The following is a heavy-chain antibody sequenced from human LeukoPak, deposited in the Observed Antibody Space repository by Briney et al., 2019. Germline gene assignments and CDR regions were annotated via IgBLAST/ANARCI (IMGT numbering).Heavy chain of an antibody. V-gene: IGHV3-66*02. CDR2: IYGGGST. D-gene: IGHD3-3*01. Sequence: GGSLRLSCAASGFTVSSNYMSWVRQAPGKGLEWVSVIYGGGSTYYADSVKGRFTISRDNSKNTLYLQMNSLRAEDTAVYYCARAGPITIFGVASIYGMDVWGQGTTVTVSS. J-gene: IGHJ6*02. CDR1: GFTVSSNY. CDR3: ARAGPITIFGVASIYGMDV.